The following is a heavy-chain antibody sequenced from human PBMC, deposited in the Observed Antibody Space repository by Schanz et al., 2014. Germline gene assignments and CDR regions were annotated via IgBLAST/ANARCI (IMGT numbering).Heavy chain of an antibody. CDR2: ISGSGGST. D-gene: IGHD3-10*01. CDR3: ASIGGRVFDY. Sequence: QVHLLESGGGLVEPGGSLRLSCAASGFSFSDYYMSWIRQAPGKGLEWVSAISGSGGSTYYADSVKGRFTISRDNSKNSLYLQMNSLRAEDTAVYYCASIGGRVFDYWAQGTLVTVSS. V-gene: IGHV3-11*01. J-gene: IGHJ4*02. CDR1: GFSFSDYY.